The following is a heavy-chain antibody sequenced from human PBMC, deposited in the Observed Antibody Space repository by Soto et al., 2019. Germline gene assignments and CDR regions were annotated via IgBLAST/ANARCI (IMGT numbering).Heavy chain of an antibody. CDR2: IIPIFGTA. V-gene: IGHV1-69*06. D-gene: IGHD6-19*01. CDR3: AKSSGWYEGWFDP. CDR1: GGTFSSYA. Sequence: QVQLVQSGAEVKKPGSSVKVSCKASGGTFSSYAISWVRQAPGQGLEWMGGIIPIFGTANYAQKFQGRVTSTAEKSTSTAYMELSSLRSEGTAVYYCAKSSGWYEGWFDPWGQGSLVTVSS. J-gene: IGHJ5*02.